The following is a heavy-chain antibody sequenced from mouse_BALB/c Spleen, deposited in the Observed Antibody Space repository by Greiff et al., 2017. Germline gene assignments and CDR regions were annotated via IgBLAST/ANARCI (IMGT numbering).Heavy chain of an antibody. CDR3: ARDSPYYRYAMDY. D-gene: IGHD2-12*01. CDR1: GFSLTSYG. CDR2: IWAGGST. V-gene: IGHV2-9*02. J-gene: IGHJ4*01. Sequence: VMLVESGPGLVAPSQSLSITCTVSGFSLTSYGVHWVRQPPGKGLEWLGVIWAGGSTNYNSALMSRLSISKDNSKSQVFLKMNSLQTDDTAMYYCARDSPYYRYAMDYWGQGTSVTVSS.